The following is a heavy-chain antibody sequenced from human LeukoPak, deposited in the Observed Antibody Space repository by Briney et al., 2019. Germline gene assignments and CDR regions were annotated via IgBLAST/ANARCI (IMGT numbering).Heavy chain of an antibody. CDR2: ISYDGSNK. V-gene: IGHV3-30-3*01. J-gene: IGHJ4*02. D-gene: IGHD3-10*01. Sequence: PGGSLRLSCAASGFTFSSYAMHWVRQAPGKGLEWVAVISYDGSNKYYADSVKGRFTISRDNSKNTLYLQMNSLRAEDTAVYYCAREDSYYYGSGSYPFDYWGQGTLVTVSS. CDR3: AREDSYYYGSGSYPFDY. CDR1: GFTFSSYA.